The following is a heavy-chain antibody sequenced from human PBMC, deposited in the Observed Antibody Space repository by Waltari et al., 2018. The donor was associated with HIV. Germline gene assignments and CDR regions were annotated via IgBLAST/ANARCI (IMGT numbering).Heavy chain of an antibody. D-gene: IGHD6-13*01. V-gene: IGHV3-7*01. CDR3: ARERYSSSVYDY. J-gene: IGHJ4*02. CDR1: GFTFSSYW. Sequence: EVQLVESGGGLVQPGGSLRLSCAASGFTFSSYWMSWVRQAPGKGVEWVANIKQDGSEKCDVDSVKGRFTSSGENAKNSLYLQMNSLRAEDTAVYDCARERYSSSVYDYWGQGTLVTVSS. CDR2: IKQDGSEK.